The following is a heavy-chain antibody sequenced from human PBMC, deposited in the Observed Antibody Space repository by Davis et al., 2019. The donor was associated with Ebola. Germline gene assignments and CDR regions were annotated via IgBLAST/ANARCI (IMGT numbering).Heavy chain of an antibody. Sequence: MPSETLSLPCPVSGGSISSYYWSWIRQPPGKGLEWIGYIYYSGSTNYNPSLKSRVTISVDTSKNQFSLKLSSVTAADTAVYYCARITMVQGVSNWFDPWGKGTLVTVSS. CDR2: IYYSGST. V-gene: IGHV4-59*01. J-gene: IGHJ5*02. CDR1: GGSISSYY. CDR3: ARITMVQGVSNWFDP. D-gene: IGHD3-10*01.